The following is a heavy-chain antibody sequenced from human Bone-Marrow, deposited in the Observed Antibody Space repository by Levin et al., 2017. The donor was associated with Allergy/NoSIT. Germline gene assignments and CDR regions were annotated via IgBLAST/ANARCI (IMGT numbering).Heavy chain of an antibody. D-gene: IGHD6-25*01. CDR3: ARVPGYS. J-gene: IGHJ4*02. CDR1: GFTVSNNY. Sequence: PGESLKISCAASGFTVSNNYMAWVRQPPGKGLEWVSFMYSGGTTHYADSVKGRFTISRDNSKNTLYLQMNSLRAEDTAVYYCARVPGYSWGQGTLVTVSS. V-gene: IGHV3-53*03. CDR2: MYSGGTT.